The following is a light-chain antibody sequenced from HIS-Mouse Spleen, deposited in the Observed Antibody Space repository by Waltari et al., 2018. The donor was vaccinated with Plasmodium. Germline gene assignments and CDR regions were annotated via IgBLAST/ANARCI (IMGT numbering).Light chain of an antibody. CDR3: QVWDSSSDHWV. J-gene: IGLJ3*02. CDR2: EDS. Sequence: SYVLTQPPSVSVAPGKTARITCGGNNIGSKSVHWYQQKPGQAPVLVVYEDSERPSGSPERFSGSNSGNTATLTISRVEAGDEADYYCQVWDSSSDHWVFGGGTKLTVL. CDR1: NIGSKS. V-gene: IGLV3-21*03.